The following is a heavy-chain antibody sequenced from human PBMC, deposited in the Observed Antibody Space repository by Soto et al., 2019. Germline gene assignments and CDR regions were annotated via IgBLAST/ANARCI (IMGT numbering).Heavy chain of an antibody. J-gene: IGHJ3*02. CDR3: AAGARDAFDI. CDR1: GYTLTELS. V-gene: IGHV1-24*01. Sequence: GASVKVSCKVSGYTLTELSMHWVRQAPGKGLEWMGGFDRQDGETLYAQRFQGRVTMTEDTSTDTAYMGLSSLRSEDSSMYYCAAGARDAFDIWGQGTLVTVSS. CDR2: FDRQDGET. D-gene: IGHD4-17*01.